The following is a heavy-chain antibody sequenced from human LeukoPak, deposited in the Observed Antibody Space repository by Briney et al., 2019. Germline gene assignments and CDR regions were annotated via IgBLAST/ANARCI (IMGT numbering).Heavy chain of an antibody. CDR2: ISGSSTNT. Sequence: PGGSLRLSCAASGFTFSSYAMSWVRQGPGKGLEWVSAISGSSTNTYYADSVKGRFTISRDNSKNTLYLQMNSLRAEDTALYYCAKDDGDYEYYYYGMDVWGQGTTVTVSS. CDR1: GFTFSSYA. J-gene: IGHJ6*02. V-gene: IGHV3-23*01. CDR3: AKDDGDYEYYYYGMDV. D-gene: IGHD4-17*01.